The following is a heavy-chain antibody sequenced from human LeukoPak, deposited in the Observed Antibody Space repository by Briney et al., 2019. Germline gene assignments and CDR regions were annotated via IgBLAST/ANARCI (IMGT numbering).Heavy chain of an antibody. CDR2: MNPNSGNT. CDR1: GYTFTSYD. Sequence: GASVKVSCKASGYTFTSYDINWVRQATGQGLEWMGWMNPNSGNTGYAQKFQGRVTMTRNTSISTAYMELRSLRSEDTAVYYCARGHSLVVVAATPVGFDYWGQGTLVTVSS. D-gene: IGHD2-15*01. CDR3: ARGHSLVVVAATPVGFDY. V-gene: IGHV1-8*01. J-gene: IGHJ4*02.